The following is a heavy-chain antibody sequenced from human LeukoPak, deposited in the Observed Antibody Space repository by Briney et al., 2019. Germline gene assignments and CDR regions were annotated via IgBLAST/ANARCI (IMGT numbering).Heavy chain of an antibody. J-gene: IGHJ3*02. D-gene: IGHD1/OR15-1a*01. CDR1: GFTFSSYW. V-gene: IGHV3-74*01. CDR3: ARDPEQKQGPDAFDI. Sequence: PGGSLRLSCAASGFTFSSYWMHWVRQAPEKGLVWVSRINSDGSSTTYADSVKGRFTISRDNIKNSLYLQMNSLRAEDTAVYYCARDPEQKQGPDAFDIWGQGTMVTVSS. CDR2: INSDGSST.